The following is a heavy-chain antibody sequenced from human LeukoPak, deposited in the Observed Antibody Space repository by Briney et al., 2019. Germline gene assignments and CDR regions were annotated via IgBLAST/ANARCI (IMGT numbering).Heavy chain of an antibody. J-gene: IGHJ4*02. V-gene: IGHV3-30*03. CDR3: ATRANSGQPNYLDY. CDR2: ISYDGTNR. Sequence: GGSLRLSCAASGFTFSSHGMHWVRQAPGKGLEWVALISYDGTNRYYADSVNGLFTISRDNSKHTLYLQMNSLRPEDTAVYYCATRANSGQPNYLDYWGQGSLVTVSS. D-gene: IGHD5-12*01. CDR1: GFTFSSHG.